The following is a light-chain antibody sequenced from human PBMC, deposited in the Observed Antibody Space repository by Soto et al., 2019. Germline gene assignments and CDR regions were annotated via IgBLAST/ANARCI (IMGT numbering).Light chain of an antibody. CDR2: SDD. V-gene: IGLV1-44*01. J-gene: IGLJ3*02. CDR1: SSNIGSNT. CDR3: AAWDDILGGAV. Sequence: QSVLTQPPSASGTPGQRVTISCSGSSSNIGSNTVNWYQRLPGAAPKVLIYSDDQRPSRVPDRFSGSKSGTSASLAISGLQSEDEADYYCAAWDDILGGAVFGGGTKLTVL.